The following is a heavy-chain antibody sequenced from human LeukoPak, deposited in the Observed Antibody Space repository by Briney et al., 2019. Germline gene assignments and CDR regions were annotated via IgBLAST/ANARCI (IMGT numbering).Heavy chain of an antibody. Sequence: GGSLRLSCAASGFTFSSYAMRWVRQAPGKGLEWVSHIRGSSGGSTYYADSVKGRFTISRDNSKNTLFLQMSSLRAEDTALYYCAKKRAVGAPTGLDYWGQGTLVTVSS. V-gene: IGHV3-23*01. CDR1: GFTFSSYA. CDR2: IRGSSGGST. CDR3: AKKRAVGAPTGLDY. J-gene: IGHJ4*02. D-gene: IGHD1-26*01.